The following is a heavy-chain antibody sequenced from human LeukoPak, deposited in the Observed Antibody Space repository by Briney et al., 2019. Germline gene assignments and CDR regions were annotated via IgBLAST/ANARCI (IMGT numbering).Heavy chain of an antibody. D-gene: IGHD2-2*01. J-gene: IGHJ6*03. V-gene: IGHV3-64*01. CDR1: GFTFSSYA. Sequence: GGSLRLSCAASGFTFSSYAMYWVRQAPGKGLEYVSVISANGDTTYYANPVKGRFTISRDNSKSTVHLQVGSLRAEDMAVYYCARKYCSGSSCYGVIDVWGKGTTVTVPS. CDR3: ARKYCSGSSCYGVIDV. CDR2: ISANGDTT.